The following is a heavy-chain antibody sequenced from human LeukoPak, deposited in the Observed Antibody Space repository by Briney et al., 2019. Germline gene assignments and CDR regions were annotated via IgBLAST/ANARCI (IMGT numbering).Heavy chain of an antibody. CDR1: GGSFSGYY. J-gene: IGHJ4*02. Sequence: SETLSLTCAVYGGSFSGYYWSWLRQPPGKGLEWIGEINHSGSTNYNPSLKSRVTISADTSKKQFSLQLSSVTAADTAIYYCAKDPGRDYFDYWGEGTLVTVSS. V-gene: IGHV4-34*01. CDR3: AKDPGRDYFDY. CDR2: INHSGST.